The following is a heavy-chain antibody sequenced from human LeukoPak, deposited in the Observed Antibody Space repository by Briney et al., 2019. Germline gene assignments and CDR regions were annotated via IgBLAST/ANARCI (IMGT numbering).Heavy chain of an antibody. Sequence: PGGSLRLSCAASGFTFSSYSMNWVRQAPGKGLEWVSYISSSSSTIYYADSVKGRFTISRDNAKNPLYLQMNSLRDEDTAVYYCARGPAQYSSGWYRGDNWFDPWGQGTLVTVSS. CDR3: ARGPAQYSSGWYRGDNWFDP. CDR1: GFTFSSYS. V-gene: IGHV3-48*02. J-gene: IGHJ5*02. CDR2: ISSSSSTI. D-gene: IGHD6-19*01.